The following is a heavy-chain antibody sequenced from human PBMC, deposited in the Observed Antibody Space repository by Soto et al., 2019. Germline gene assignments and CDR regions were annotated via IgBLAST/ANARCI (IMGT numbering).Heavy chain of an antibody. CDR3: AKGVRVVAATSYFQH. CDR2: ISVSGGST. J-gene: IGHJ1*01. V-gene: IGHV3-23*01. Sequence: EVQLLESGGALLQPGGSLRLSCEAPGFTFSSYAMSWVRQAPGKGLEWVSAISVSGGSTYYADSVKGRFTISRDNSKNTLYLQMNSLRAEDTAVYYCAKGVRVVAATSYFQHWGQGTLVTVSS. CDR1: GFTFSSYA. D-gene: IGHD2-15*01.